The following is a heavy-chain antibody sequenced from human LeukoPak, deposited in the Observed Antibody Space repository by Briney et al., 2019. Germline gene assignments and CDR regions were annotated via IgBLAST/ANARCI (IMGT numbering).Heavy chain of an antibody. CDR3: ARGGSSWTGSWFDP. V-gene: IGHV7-4-1*02. CDR2: INTNTGNP. D-gene: IGHD6-13*01. J-gene: IGHJ5*02. Sequence: ASVKVSCKASGYTFTSYAMNWVRQAPGQELEWMGWINTNTGNPTYAQGFTGRFVFSLDTSVSTAYLQISSLKAEDTAVYYCARGGSSWTGSWFDPWGQGTLVTVSS. CDR1: GYTFTSYA.